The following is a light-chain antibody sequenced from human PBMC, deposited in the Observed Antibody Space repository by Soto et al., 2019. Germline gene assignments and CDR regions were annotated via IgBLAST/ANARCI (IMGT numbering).Light chain of an antibody. J-gene: IGLJ2*01. CDR1: SSDVGGYNY. V-gene: IGLV2-8*01. Sequence: QSVLTQPPSASGSPGQSVTISCTGTSSDVGGYNYVSWYQQHPGKAPKLIIYTVTTRPSGVPDRFSGSKSGNTASLTVSGLQAKDEADYYCSLYAGRDNCYVF. CDR3: SLYAGRDNCYV. CDR2: TVT.